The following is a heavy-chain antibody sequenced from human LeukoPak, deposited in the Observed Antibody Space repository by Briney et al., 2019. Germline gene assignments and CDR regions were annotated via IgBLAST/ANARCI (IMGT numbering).Heavy chain of an antibody. Sequence: PSETLSLTCAVYGGSFSGYYWSWIRQPPGKGLEWIGEINHSGSTNYNPSLKSRVTISVDTSKNQFSLKLSSVTAADTAVYYCARDGAYSYTYWGQGTLVTVSS. J-gene: IGHJ4*02. CDR2: INHSGST. CDR1: GGSFSGYY. V-gene: IGHV4-34*01. D-gene: IGHD5-18*01. CDR3: ARDGAYSYTY.